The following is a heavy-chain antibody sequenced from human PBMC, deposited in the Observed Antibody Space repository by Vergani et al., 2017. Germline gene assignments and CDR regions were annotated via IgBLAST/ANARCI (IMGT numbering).Heavy chain of an antibody. V-gene: IGHV3-74*03. CDR2: IDEYGNRA. CDR1: GFSFNTYW. CDR3: VRSEKWSGGACNTWFDS. J-gene: IGHJ5*01. D-gene: IGHD3-3*01. Sequence: EVQLVESGGGSVQSGGSLRLSCVASGFSFNTYWMHWVRQVPGKGLRWVERIDEYGNRATYGDFETGRFTISSDNAKNTDFLQIKNLRADSAGVYYCVRSEKWSGGACNTWFDSWGQGALVTVSS.